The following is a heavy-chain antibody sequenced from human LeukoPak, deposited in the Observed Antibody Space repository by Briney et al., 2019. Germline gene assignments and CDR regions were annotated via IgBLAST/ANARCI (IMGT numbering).Heavy chain of an antibody. CDR3: AKRAKYSHGSVDY. CDR1: GFTFSSYA. V-gene: IGHV3-30-3*02. D-gene: IGHD5-18*01. CDR2: ISYGGSNK. Sequence: GGSLRLSCAASGFTFSSYAMHWVRQAPGKGLEWVAVISYGGSNKYYADSVKGRFTISRDNSKNTLYLQMNSLRAEDTAVYYCAKRAKYSHGSVDYWGQGTLVTVSS. J-gene: IGHJ4*02.